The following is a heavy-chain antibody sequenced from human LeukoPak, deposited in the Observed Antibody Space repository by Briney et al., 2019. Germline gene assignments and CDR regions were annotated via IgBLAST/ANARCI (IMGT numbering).Heavy chain of an antibody. CDR3: AKGGYYDLDAFDI. J-gene: IGHJ3*02. CDR1: GFTFSSYS. D-gene: IGHD1-26*01. CDR2: ISSSSRYI. V-gene: IGHV3-21*04. Sequence: GGSLRLSCAASGFTFSSYSMNWVRQAPGKGLEWVSSISSSSRYIYYADSVKGRFTISRDDAKNSLYLQMNSLGAEDTALYYCAKGGYYDLDAFDIWGQGTMVTVSS.